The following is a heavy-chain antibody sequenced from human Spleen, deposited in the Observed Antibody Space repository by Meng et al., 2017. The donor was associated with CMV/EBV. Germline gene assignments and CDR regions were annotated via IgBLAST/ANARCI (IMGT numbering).Heavy chain of an antibody. CDR2: IYSGGST. J-gene: IGHJ5*02. CDR3: AREIVPKSRFDP. CDR1: GFTVSSHY. D-gene: IGHD2-21*01. V-gene: IGHV3-66*02. Sequence: GESLKISCAASGFTVSSHYMSWVRQAPGKGLEWVSVIYSGGSTYYADSVKGRFTISRDNSKNTLYLQMNSLRAEDTAVYYCAREIVPKSRFDPWGQGTLVTVSS.